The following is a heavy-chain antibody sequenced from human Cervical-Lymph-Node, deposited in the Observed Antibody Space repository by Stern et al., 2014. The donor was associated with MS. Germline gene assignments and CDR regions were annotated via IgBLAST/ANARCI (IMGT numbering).Heavy chain of an antibody. CDR3: ARGRGGNYRYYFDY. CDR2: ISSGGSYI. Sequence: EVQLGESGGGLVKPGGSLRLSCAASGFTFSSYSMNWVRQAPGKGLEWVASISSGGSYIYYADSLKGRFTISRDNAKNSLYLQMNSLRAEDTAVYYCARGRGGNYRYYFDYWGQGTLVTVSS. V-gene: IGHV3-21*02. D-gene: IGHD4-23*01. CDR1: GFTFSSYS. J-gene: IGHJ4*02.